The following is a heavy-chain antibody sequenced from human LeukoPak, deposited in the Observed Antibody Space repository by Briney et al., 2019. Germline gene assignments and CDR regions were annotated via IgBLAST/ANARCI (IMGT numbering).Heavy chain of an antibody. CDR1: GLTFSGSA. CDR3: TRLMVQGVNAFDI. J-gene: IGHJ3*02. V-gene: IGHV3-73*01. Sequence: PGGSLRLSCAASGLTFSGSAMHWVRQASGKGLEWVGRIRSKANSYATAYAASVKGRFTISRDDSKNTAYLQMNSLKTEDTAVYYCTRLMVQGVNAFDIWGQGTMVTVSS. D-gene: IGHD3-10*01. CDR2: IRSKANSYAT.